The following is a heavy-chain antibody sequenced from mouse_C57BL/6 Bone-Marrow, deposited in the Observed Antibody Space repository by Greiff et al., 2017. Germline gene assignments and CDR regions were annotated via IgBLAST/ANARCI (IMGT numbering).Heavy chain of an antibody. V-gene: IGHV1-85*01. CDR3: ASVYSPWITYAMDY. Sequence: QVQLQQSGPELVKPGASVKLSCKASGYTFTSYDINWVKQRPGQGLEWIGWIYPRDGSTKYNEKFKGKATLTVDTSSSTAYMELHSLTSEDSAVYFCASVYSPWITYAMDYWGQGTSVTVSS. J-gene: IGHJ4*01. CDR1: GYTFTSYD. CDR2: IYPRDGST. D-gene: IGHD2-12*01.